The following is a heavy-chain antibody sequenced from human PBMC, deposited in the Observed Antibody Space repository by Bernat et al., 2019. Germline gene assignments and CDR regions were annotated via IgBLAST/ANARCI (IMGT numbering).Heavy chain of an antibody. Sequence: EVQLVESGGGLVKPGGSLRLSCAASGFTFSSYSMNWVRQAPGQGLEWVSSISSSSSYIYYADSVKGRFTISRDNAKNSLYLQMNSLRAEDTAVYYCARGSSSGWYYFDYWGQGTLVTVSS. D-gene: IGHD6-19*01. CDR2: ISSSSSYI. J-gene: IGHJ4*02. CDR1: GFTFSSYS. CDR3: ARGSSSGWYYFDY. V-gene: IGHV3-21*01.